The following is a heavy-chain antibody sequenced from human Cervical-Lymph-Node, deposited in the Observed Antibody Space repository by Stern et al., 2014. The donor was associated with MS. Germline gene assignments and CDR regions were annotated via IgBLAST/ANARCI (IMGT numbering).Heavy chain of an antibody. CDR2: IRAVNGNT. J-gene: IGHJ3*02. V-gene: IGHV1-18*01. D-gene: IGHD2-15*01. Sequence: QVQLVQSGAEVKKPGASVTVSCKASGYTFTSYGISWVRPAPGQGLAWMGGIRAVNGNTNYAQNLQGRVTMTTDTSTSTAYMELRSLRSDDTAVYYCARGLLGSENAFDIWGQGTMVTVSS. CDR3: ARGLLGSENAFDI. CDR1: GYTFTSYG.